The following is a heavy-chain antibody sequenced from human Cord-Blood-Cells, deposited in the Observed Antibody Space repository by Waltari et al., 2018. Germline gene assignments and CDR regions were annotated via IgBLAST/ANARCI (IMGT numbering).Heavy chain of an antibody. D-gene: IGHD1-26*01. Sequence: QLQLQESGPGLVKPSEPLSLTCTVPGGSISSSSYYWGWIRQPPGKGLAWLGSSYYSGTTYNTPSLKSRVTISVDTSKNQFSLKLSSVTAADTAVYYCASKWELSFGGQGTLVTVSS. CDR3: ASKWELSF. J-gene: IGHJ4*02. CDR2: SYYSGTT. V-gene: IGHV4-39*01. CDR1: GGSISSSSYY.